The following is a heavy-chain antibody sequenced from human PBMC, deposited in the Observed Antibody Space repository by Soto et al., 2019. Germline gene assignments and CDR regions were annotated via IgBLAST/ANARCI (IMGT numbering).Heavy chain of an antibody. CDR3: VTYTVVRGVVRGMGV. CDR1: AGTFIDYA. V-gene: IGHV1-69*06. CDR2: IIPFYGTT. D-gene: IGHD3-10*01. J-gene: IGHJ6*02. Sequence: QVQLEQSGAEVKKPGSSVKVSCRASAGTFIDYAISWVRQAPGQGLEWMGGIIPFYGTTNYAQSFQGGVTFTADTYMSEVYMELSSLNSEEMAVYYCVTYTVVRGVVRGMGVLGQGTTITVSS.